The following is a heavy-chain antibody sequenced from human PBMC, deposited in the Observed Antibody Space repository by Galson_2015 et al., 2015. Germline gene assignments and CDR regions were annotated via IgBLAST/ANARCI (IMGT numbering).Heavy chain of an antibody. Sequence: SVKVSCTASGYTFTTYYIHWVRQAPGQGLEWMGIINPSGGSTSYAQRFQGRVTMTRDTSASTVYMELSSLRSEDTAVYYCARDVAAVAGTNWYFDLWGRGTLVTVSS. CDR3: ARDVAAVAGTNWYFDL. V-gene: IGHV1-46*01. CDR2: INPSGGST. D-gene: IGHD6-19*01. J-gene: IGHJ2*01. CDR1: GYTFTTYY.